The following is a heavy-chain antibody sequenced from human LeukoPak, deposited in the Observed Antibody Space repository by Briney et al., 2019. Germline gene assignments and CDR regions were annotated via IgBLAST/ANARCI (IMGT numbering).Heavy chain of an antibody. J-gene: IGHJ6*03. CDR3: ARRVRGYSSGRNYYMDV. CDR2: IYTSGST. V-gene: IGHV4-61*02. CDR1: GGSISSGSYY. D-gene: IGHD6-19*01. Sequence: SETLSLTCTVSGGSISSGSYYWSWLRQPAGKGLEWIGRIYTSGSTNYNPSLKSRVTISVDTSKNQFSLKLSSVTAADTAVYYCARRVRGYSSGRNYYMDVWGKGTTVTVSS.